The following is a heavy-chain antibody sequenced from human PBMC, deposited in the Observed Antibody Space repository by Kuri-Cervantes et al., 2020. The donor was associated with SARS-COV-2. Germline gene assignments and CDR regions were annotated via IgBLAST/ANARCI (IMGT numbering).Heavy chain of an antibody. CDR1: GGSFSGYY. D-gene: IGHD6-19*01. V-gene: IGHV4-34*01. CDR3: ARDGGWLNWYFDL. J-gene: IGHJ2*01. CDR2: INHSGST. Sequence: GSLRLSCAVYGGSFSGYYWSWIRQPPGKGLEWIGEINHSGSTNYNPSLKSRVTISVDTSKNQFSLKLSSVTAADTAVYYCARDGGWLNWYFDLWGRGTLVTVSS.